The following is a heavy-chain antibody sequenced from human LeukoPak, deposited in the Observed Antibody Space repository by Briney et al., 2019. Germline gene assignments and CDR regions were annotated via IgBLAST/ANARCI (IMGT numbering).Heavy chain of an antibody. J-gene: IGHJ6*03. Sequence: GGYLRLYCAASGFTFSSYSMNWVRQAPGKGLEWVSYISSSSSTIYYADSVKGRFTISRYNAKNSLYLQMNRLRAEDTAVYYCARGYYGSGSYAASRRSYYMDVWGKGTTVTVSS. CDR2: ISSSSSTI. D-gene: IGHD3-10*01. CDR1: GFTFSSYS. V-gene: IGHV3-48*01. CDR3: ARGYYGSGSYAASRRSYYMDV.